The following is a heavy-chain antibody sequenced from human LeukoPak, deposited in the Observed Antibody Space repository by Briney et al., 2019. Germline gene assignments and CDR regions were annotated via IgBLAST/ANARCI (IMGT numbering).Heavy chain of an antibody. J-gene: IGHJ4*02. CDR2: VSSSSRYM. Sequence: GGSLRLSCTASGFTFSTYSMNWVRQAPGKGLEWVSSVSSSSRYMYYADSVQGRFTIFRDNADNSLFLQMNGLRAEDTAVYYCARESYDSSGYYPRDFDYWGQGTLVTVSS. CDR1: GFTFSTYS. V-gene: IGHV3-21*01. D-gene: IGHD3-22*01. CDR3: ARESYDSSGYYPRDFDY.